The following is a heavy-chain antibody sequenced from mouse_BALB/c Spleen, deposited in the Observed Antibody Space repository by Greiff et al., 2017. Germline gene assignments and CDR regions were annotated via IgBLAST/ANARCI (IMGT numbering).Heavy chain of an antibody. CDR1: GYSFTDYI. CDR2: INPYYGST. J-gene: IGHJ3*01. Sequence: VQLQQPGPELVKPGASVKISCKASGYSFTDYIMLWVKQSHGKSLEWIGNINPYYGSTSYNLKFKGKATLTVDKSSSTAYMQLNSLTSEDSAVYYCARSGGLRREAWFAYWGQGTLVTVSA. V-gene: IGHV1-39*01. D-gene: IGHD2-4*01. CDR3: ARSGGLRREAWFAY.